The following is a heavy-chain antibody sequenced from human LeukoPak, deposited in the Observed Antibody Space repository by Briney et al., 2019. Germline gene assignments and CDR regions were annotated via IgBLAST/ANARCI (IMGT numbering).Heavy chain of an antibody. Sequence: GGSLRPSCAASGFTFSSYSMNWVRQAPGKGLEWVSSISSSSSYIYYADSVKGRFTISRDNAKNSLYLQMNSLRAEDTAVYYCARGVASIAAAGFDYWGQGTLVTVSS. V-gene: IGHV3-21*01. CDR2: ISSSSSYI. D-gene: IGHD6-13*01. J-gene: IGHJ4*02. CDR3: ARGVASIAAAGFDY. CDR1: GFTFSSYS.